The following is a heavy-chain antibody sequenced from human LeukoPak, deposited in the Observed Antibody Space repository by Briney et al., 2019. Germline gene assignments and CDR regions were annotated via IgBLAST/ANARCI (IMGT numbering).Heavy chain of an antibody. J-gene: IGHJ4*02. D-gene: IGHD2-2*02. Sequence: GGSLRLSCAASGFIFSNYAMSWVRQAPGKGLEWVSAISGSGGSTYYADSVKGRFTISRDNSKNTLYLQMNSLRAEDTAVYYCSTSARTYTGRSLDSWGPGTLVTVSS. CDR2: ISGSGGST. CDR3: STSARTYTGRSLDS. V-gene: IGHV3-23*01. CDR1: GFIFSNYA.